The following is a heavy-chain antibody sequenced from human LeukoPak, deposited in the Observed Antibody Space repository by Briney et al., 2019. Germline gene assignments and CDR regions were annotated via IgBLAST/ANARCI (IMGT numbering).Heavy chain of an antibody. J-gene: IGHJ3*02. CDR1: GFTFDDYA. Sequence: GGSLRLSCAASGFTFDDYAMHWVQQAPGKGLEGVSGISWNSGSIGYADAVKGRFTISRDNAEDSLYLQMNSLRAEDTALYYCATHYGGNSDDAFDIWGQGTMVTVSS. D-gene: IGHD4-23*01. CDR3: ATHYGGNSDDAFDI. V-gene: IGHV3-9*01. CDR2: ISWNSGSI.